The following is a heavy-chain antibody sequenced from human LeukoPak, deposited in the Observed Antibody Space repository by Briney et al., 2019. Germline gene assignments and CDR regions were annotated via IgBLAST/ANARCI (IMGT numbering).Heavy chain of an antibody. D-gene: IGHD3-10*01. CDR3: SSRKRLLWLGESFDWYLDL. CDR1: GGSFSGYY. CDR2: INHSLST. Sequence: SETLSLTCAVYGGSFSGYYWIWIRQPPGKGLEWIGEINHSLSTNYNPSLKSRVTISVDTPKNQFSRKLNSRTAACPAWLYCSSRKRLLWLGESFDWYLDLWGRGTLVTVSS. V-gene: IGHV4-34*01. J-gene: IGHJ2*01.